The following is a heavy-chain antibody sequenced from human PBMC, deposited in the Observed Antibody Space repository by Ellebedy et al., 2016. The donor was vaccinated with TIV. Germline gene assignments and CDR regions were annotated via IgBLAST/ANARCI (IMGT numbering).Heavy chain of an antibody. D-gene: IGHD1-1*01. CDR1: GASISSHY. CDR2: LHDRWGT. V-gene: IGHV4-4*07. CDR3: ARGYGTGTSHNWFDP. J-gene: IGHJ5*02. Sequence: MPSETLSLTCTVSGASISSHYWSWIRQPAGKGLEWIGRLHDRWGTNNNPSFKSRVAMSVDMSKNQFSLKLDSVTAADTAVYYCARGYGTGTSHNWFDPWGQGTLVTVSS.